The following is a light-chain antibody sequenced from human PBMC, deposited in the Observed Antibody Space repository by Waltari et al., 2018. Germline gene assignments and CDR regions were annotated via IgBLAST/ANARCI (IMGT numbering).Light chain of an antibody. CDR3: QQSHSIPIT. J-gene: IGKJ5*01. Sequence: DIQMTQSPSSLSASVVDSVTITCRASQVFTRYLHWYQQRPGKAPKLLIYAASTLENVVPSRFSGAGSGTDFTLPINGLQSEDFATYFCQQSHSIPITFGQGTRLDIK. V-gene: IGKV1-39*01. CDR1: QVFTRY. CDR2: AAS.